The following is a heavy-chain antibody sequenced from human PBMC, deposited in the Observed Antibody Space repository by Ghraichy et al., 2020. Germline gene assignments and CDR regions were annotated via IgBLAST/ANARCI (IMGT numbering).Heavy chain of an antibody. CDR3: AREDSLDLGRGGSAFDI. CDR1: GFTFSNYY. D-gene: IGHD3-16*01. Sequence: GGSLRLSCAASGFTFSNYYVTWVRQAPGKGLEWVANIKQDGSDKFYVDSVKGRFTISRDNAKNSLYLQMHSLRAEDSGVYYCAREDSLDLGRGGSAFDIWGQGTGVTVSS. V-gene: IGHV3-7*03. J-gene: IGHJ3*02. CDR2: IKQDGSDK.